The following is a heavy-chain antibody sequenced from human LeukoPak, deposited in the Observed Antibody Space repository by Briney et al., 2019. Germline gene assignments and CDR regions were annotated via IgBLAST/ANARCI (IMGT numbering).Heavy chain of an antibody. V-gene: IGHV3-30*18. CDR2: ISYGGSKK. CDR3: AKDQRSSSLFGSFDI. D-gene: IGHD6-13*01. J-gene: IGHJ3*02. CDR1: GFTFSSYG. Sequence: GRSLRLSCAASGFTFSSYGMHWVRQPPGKGLDWVAVISYGGSKKYYTDSVKGRFTISRDNSKNTLYLQMDSLRAEDTAVYYCAKDQRSSSLFGSFDIWGQGTMVTVSS.